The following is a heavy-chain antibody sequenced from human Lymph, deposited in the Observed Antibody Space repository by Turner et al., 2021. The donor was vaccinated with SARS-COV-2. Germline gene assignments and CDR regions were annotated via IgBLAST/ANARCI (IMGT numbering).Heavy chain of an antibody. CDR2: IYSCGST. CDR1: GFNVRSKY. J-gene: IGHJ3*02. V-gene: IGHV3-53*02. CDR3: ARDNPHDAFDI. Sequence: EVRLVETGGGCIWPGGSLRLSCAASGFNVRSKYMSWVRQAPGEGLEWVSVIYSCGSTSYADSVRGRFTISRDNSKNTLYLQMNSLRAEDTAVYYCARDNPHDAFDIWGQGTMVTVSS.